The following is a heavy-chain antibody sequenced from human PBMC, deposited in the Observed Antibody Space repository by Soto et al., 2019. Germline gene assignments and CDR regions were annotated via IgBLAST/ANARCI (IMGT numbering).Heavy chain of an antibody. Sequence: QVQLQESGPGLVKPSQTLSLTCTVSGGSISSGDYYWSWIRQPPGKGLEWIGCIYYSGSTYYNPSLKSRVTISVDTSKNQFSLKLSSVTAADTAVYYCARGKKGVVVVPGVFDYWGQGTLVTVSS. CDR1: GGSISSGDYY. V-gene: IGHV4-30-4*01. J-gene: IGHJ4*02. D-gene: IGHD2-2*01. CDR2: IYYSGST. CDR3: ARGKKGVVVVPGVFDY.